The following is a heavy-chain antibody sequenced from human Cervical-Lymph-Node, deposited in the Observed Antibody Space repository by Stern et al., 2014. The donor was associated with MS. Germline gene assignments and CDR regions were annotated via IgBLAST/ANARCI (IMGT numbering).Heavy chain of an antibody. V-gene: IGHV4-59*13. Sequence: QVQLQESGPGLVKPSETLSLTCNVSGGSISGYYWTWIRQSPGRGLEWLGSVFFRGTTKYNPSLNSRVASSVDTFKNQFSLKLKSVTAADTAVYYCARDASSHYYDSGSSFDYWGQGTLVTVSS. J-gene: IGHJ4*02. CDR3: ARDASSHYYDSGSSFDY. CDR2: VFFRGTT. D-gene: IGHD3-10*01. CDR1: GGSISGYY.